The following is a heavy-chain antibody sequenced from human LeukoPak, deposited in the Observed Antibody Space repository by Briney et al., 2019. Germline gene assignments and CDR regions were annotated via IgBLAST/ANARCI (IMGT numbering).Heavy chain of an antibody. Sequence: SETLSLTCTVSGGSISSYYGSWIRQPPGEEREWSVYISYSGSTNYNPSLKSRVTISLDTSRDQFSLELSSVTAADTAVYYCARRTNDYGYSGHYFDYWGRGTLVTVSS. J-gene: IGHJ4*02. CDR1: GGSISSYY. V-gene: IGHV4-59*12. CDR2: ISYSGST. CDR3: ARRTNDYGYSGHYFDY. D-gene: IGHD4-17*01.